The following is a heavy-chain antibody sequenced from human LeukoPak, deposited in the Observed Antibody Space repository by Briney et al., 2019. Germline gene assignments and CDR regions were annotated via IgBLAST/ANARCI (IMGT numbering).Heavy chain of an antibody. J-gene: IGHJ4*02. CDR1: GFTFSRYG. CDR3: AKGPVAGTYGSRDY. D-gene: IGHD6-19*01. V-gene: IGHV3-30*18. Sequence: GGSLRLSCAASGFTFSRYGMHWVRQAPGKGLEWVAVISYDGTNKYYADSVKGRFTISRDNSKNTLYLQMNSLRAEDTAVYHCAKGPVAGTYGSRDYWGQGTLVTVSS. CDR2: ISYDGTNK.